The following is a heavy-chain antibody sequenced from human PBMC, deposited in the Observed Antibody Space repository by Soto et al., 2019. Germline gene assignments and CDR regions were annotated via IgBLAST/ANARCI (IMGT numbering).Heavy chain of an antibody. V-gene: IGHV1-2*04. D-gene: IGHD2-2*01. J-gene: IGHJ4*02. CDR1: GYTFTGHC. Sequence: GASMKGSWKAFGYTFTGHCIYWVRPAPGQGLERVGWINPNSGGTNYAQKFQGWVTMTRDTSISTAYMELSGLRSDAAAVYYCARARIPSLGYCSSTSCAAAGNCYALWAQGT. CDR3: ARARIPSLGYCSSTSCAAAGNCYAL. CDR2: INPNSGGT.